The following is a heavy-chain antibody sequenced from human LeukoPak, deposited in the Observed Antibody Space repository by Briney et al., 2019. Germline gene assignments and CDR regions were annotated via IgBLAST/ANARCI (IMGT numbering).Heavy chain of an antibody. J-gene: IGHJ4*02. D-gene: IGHD1-26*01. V-gene: IGHV4-59*01. Sequence: SETLSLTRTVSGGSISSYYWSWIRQPPGKGLEWIGYIYYSGSTNYNPSLKSRVTISVDTSKNQFSLKLSSVTAADTAVYYCARDSGSYSYLDYWGQGTLVTVSS. CDR1: GGSISSYY. CDR3: ARDSGSYSYLDY. CDR2: IYYSGST.